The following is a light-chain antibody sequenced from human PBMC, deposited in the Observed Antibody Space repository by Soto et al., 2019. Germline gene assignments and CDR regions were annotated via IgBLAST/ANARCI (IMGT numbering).Light chain of an antibody. CDR2: GVS. V-gene: IGKV3-20*01. CDR1: ERVDSSY. Sequence: EIVLTQSPGTLSMSPGERATVSCRASERVDSSYLAWYQQKPGQAPRLVIYGVSNRATGIPDRFSGSGSGTDFSLTISRLEPEDFAVYYCQQYGSSPYTFGPGTKLEI. J-gene: IGKJ2*01. CDR3: QQYGSSPYT.